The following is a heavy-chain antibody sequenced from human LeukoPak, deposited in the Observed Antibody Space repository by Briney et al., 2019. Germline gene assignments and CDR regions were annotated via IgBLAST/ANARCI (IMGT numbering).Heavy chain of an antibody. V-gene: IGHV4-39*01. J-gene: IGHJ6*03. CDR1: GDSISTSSYY. Sequence: SETLSLTCSVSGDSISTSSYYWGWIRQPPGKGLEWIGTIYYSGSTYYNPSLTSRVTISVDTSKNQFSLKLSSVTAADTAVYYCARHKDYYYSYMDVWVKGTTVTISS. CDR3: ARHKDYYYSYMDV. CDR2: IYYSGST.